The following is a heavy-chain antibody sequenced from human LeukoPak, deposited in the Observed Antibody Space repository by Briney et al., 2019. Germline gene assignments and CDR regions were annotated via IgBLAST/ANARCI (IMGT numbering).Heavy chain of an antibody. CDR3: ARGRPAAARFDY. Sequence: SVKVSCKASGGTFSSYAISWVRQAPGQGLEWMGGIIPIFGTANYAQKFQGRVTITTDESTSTAYMELSSLRSEDTAVYYCARGRPAAARFDYWGQGTLVTVSS. D-gene: IGHD2-2*01. J-gene: IGHJ4*02. CDR2: IIPIFGTA. CDR1: GGTFSSYA. V-gene: IGHV1-69*05.